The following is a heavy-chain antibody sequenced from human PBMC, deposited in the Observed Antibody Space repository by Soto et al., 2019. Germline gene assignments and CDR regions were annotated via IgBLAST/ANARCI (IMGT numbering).Heavy chain of an antibody. CDR1: GGSISSSSYY. CDR2: IYYSGST. J-gene: IGHJ5*02. Sequence: PSETLSLTCTVSGGSISSSSYYWGWIRQPPGKGLEWIGSIYYSGSTYYNPSLKSRVTISVDTSKNQFSLKLSSVTAADTAVYYCARDKTVWFGELLGWFDPWGQGTLVTVSS. CDR3: ARDKTVWFGELLGWFDP. V-gene: IGHV4-39*07. D-gene: IGHD3-10*01.